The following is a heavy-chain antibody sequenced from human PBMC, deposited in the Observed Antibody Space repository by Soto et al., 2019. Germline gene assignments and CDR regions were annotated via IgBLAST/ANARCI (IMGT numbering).Heavy chain of an antibody. CDR1: GGSISSYY. J-gene: IGHJ6*02. Sequence: SETLSLTCTVSGGSISSYYWSWIRQPPGKGLEWIGYIYYSGSTNYNPSLKSRVTISVDTSKNQFSLKLSSVTAADTAVYYGARGSTPRTYYYYYYGMDVWGQGTTVTVSS. V-gene: IGHV4-59*01. CDR3: ARGSTPRTYYYYYYGMDV. CDR2: IYYSGST.